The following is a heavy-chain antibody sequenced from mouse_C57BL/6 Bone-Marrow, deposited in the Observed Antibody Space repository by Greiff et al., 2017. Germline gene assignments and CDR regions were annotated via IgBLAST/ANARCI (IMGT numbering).Heavy chain of an antibody. J-gene: IGHJ4*01. CDR1: GYSFTDYN. CDR3: ARGYDYDYAMDY. D-gene: IGHD2-4*01. V-gene: IGHV1-39*01. Sequence: ESGPELVKPGASVKISCKASGYSFTDYNMNWVKQSNGKSLEWIGVINPNYGTTIYNQKFKGKATLTVDQSSSTAYMQLNSLTSEDSAVYYCARGYDYDYAMDYGGQGTSVTVSS. CDR2: INPNYGTT.